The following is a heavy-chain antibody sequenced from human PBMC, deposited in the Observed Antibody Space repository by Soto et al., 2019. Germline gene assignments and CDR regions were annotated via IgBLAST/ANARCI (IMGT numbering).Heavy chain of an antibody. CDR3: AKRELVDN. Sequence: VHLLESGGALVQPGGSLRLSCVASGFTFRSYHMSWVRQAPGKGLEWVSGISDSGARTDYADSVKGRFTVSRDNSKNTLYLQMNALRSEDTAIYFCAKRELVDNWGQGTLVTVSS. CDR1: GFTFRSYH. J-gene: IGHJ4*02. D-gene: IGHD1-26*01. V-gene: IGHV3-23*01. CDR2: ISDSGART.